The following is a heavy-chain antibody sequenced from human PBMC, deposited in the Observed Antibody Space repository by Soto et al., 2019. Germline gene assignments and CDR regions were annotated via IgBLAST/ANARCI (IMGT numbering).Heavy chain of an antibody. Sequence: QVQLVQSGAEVKRPGASVKVSCRASGYTFTGHYMHWVRQAPGQGLEWMGWITPNSGDTNYARKFQGRVTMTRDTSISTGYMEMSGLTADDTAIYFWAKDDGHLLIFDYWGQGTPVTVSS. V-gene: IGHV1-2*02. CDR3: AKDDGHLLIFDY. CDR2: ITPNSGDT. J-gene: IGHJ4*02. D-gene: IGHD2-21*01. CDR1: GYTFTGHY.